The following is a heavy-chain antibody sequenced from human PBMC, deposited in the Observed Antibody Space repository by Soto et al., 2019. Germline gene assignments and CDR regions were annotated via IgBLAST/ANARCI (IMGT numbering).Heavy chain of an antibody. V-gene: IGHV3-21*01. D-gene: IGHD3-3*01. CDR1: GFTFSSYS. CDR2: ISSSSSYI. Sequence: GGSLRLSCAASGFTFSSYSMNWVRQAPGKGLEWVSSISSSSSYIYYADSVKGRFTISRDNAKNSLYLQMNSLRAEDTAVYYCAGGDVLRFLEWSFDPWGQGTLVTVSS. CDR3: AGGDVLRFLEWSFDP. J-gene: IGHJ5*02.